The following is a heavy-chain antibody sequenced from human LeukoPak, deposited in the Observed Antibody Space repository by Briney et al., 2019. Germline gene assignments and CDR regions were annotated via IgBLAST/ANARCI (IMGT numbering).Heavy chain of an antibody. CDR2: INPNSGGT. V-gene: IGHV1-2*02. J-gene: IGHJ4*02. CDR1: GYTFTGYY. D-gene: IGHD2-2*01. CDR3: ARDPFGYCSSTSCYASDY. Sequence: ASVKVSCKASGYTFTGYYTHWVRQAPGQGLEWMGWINPNSGGTNYAQKFQGRVTMTRDTSISTAYMELSRLRSDDTAVYYCARDPFGYCSSTSCYASDYWGQGTLVTVSS.